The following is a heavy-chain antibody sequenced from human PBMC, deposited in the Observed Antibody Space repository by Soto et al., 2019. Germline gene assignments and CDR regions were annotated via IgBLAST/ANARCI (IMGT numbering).Heavy chain of an antibody. D-gene: IGHD6-13*01. V-gene: IGHV4-34*01. CDR1: GGSFSGYY. Sequence: SETLSLTCAVYGGSFSGYYWSWIRQPPGKGLEWIGEINHSRSTNYNPSLKSRVTISVDTSKNQFSLKLSSVTAADTAVYYCARLRGQQRSNDVFDIWGKGTMVTVSS. CDR3: ARLRGQQRSNDVFDI. J-gene: IGHJ3*02. CDR2: INHSRST.